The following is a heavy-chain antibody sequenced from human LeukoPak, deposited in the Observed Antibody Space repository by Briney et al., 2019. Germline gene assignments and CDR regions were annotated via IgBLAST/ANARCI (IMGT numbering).Heavy chain of an antibody. Sequence: ASVKVSCKASGYTFTSYGISWVRQAPGQGLEWMGWISAYNGNTNYAQKLQGRATMTTDTSTSTAYMELRSLRSDDTAVYYCARDSKDGYNSDYWGQGTLVTVSS. V-gene: IGHV1-18*01. D-gene: IGHD5-24*01. J-gene: IGHJ4*02. CDR1: GYTFTSYG. CDR3: ARDSKDGYNSDY. CDR2: ISAYNGNT.